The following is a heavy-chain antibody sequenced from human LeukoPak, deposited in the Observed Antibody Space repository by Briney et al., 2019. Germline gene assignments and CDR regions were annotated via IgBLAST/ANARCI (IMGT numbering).Heavy chain of an antibody. CDR3: AKEYTFHYSRIDY. CDR2: ISGSGGST. Sequence: GGSLRLSCAASEFIVSINYMTWVRQAPGKGLEWVSGISGSGGSTYYADSVKGRFTISRDNSKNTLYLQMNSLRAEDTAVYYCAKEYTFHYSRIDYWGQGTLVTVSS. J-gene: IGHJ4*02. V-gene: IGHV3-23*01. CDR1: EFIVSINY. D-gene: IGHD2-2*02.